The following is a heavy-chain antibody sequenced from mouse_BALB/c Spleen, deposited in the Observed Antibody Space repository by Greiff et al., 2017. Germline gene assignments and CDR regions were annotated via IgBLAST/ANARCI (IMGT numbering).Heavy chain of an antibody. CDR2: ISSGSSTI. V-gene: IGHV5-17*02. D-gene: IGHD2-2*01. J-gene: IGHJ3*01. CDR3: ASGGYDGAWFAY. CDR1: GFTFSSFG. Sequence: EVQGVESGGGLVQPGGSRKLSCAASGFTFSSFGMHWVRQAPEKGLEWVAYISSGSSTIYYADTVKGRFTISRDNPKNTLFLQMTSLRSEDTAMYYCASGGYDGAWFAYWGQGTLVTVSA.